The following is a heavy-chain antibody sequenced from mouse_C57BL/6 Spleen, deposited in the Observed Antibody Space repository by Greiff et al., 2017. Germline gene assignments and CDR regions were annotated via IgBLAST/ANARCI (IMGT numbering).Heavy chain of an antibody. CDR3: ARVDYCGSSGGYAMDY. J-gene: IGHJ4*01. CDR1: GYTFTSYW. D-gene: IGHD1-1*01. CDR2: IYPGSGST. V-gene: IGHV1-55*01. Sequence: VQLQQPGAELVKPGASVKMSCKASGYTFTSYWITWVKQRPGQGLEWIGDIYPGSGSTNYNEKFKSKAILTVDTSSSTAYMQLSSLTSEDSAVYYCARVDYCGSSGGYAMDYWGQGTSVAVSS.